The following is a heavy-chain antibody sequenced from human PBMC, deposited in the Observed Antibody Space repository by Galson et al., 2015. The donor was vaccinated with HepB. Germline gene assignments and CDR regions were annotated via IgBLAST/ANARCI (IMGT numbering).Heavy chain of an antibody. CDR1: GFIFTNYA. CDR3: AREIGVGGTLGVPDC. CDR2: ISYDGTYR. D-gene: IGHD1-26*01. J-gene: IGHJ4*02. V-gene: IGHV3-30-3*01. Sequence: SLRLSCAASGFIFTNYAIHWFRQAPGKPLEFVAAISYDGTYRHDADYAKGRFTISRDNSKNMLYLQMNSLRVEDTAMYYCAREIGVGGTLGVPDCWGQGALVTVST.